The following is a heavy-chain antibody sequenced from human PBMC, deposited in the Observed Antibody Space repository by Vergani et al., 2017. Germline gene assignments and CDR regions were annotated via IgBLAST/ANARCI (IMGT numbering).Heavy chain of an antibody. D-gene: IGHD3-10*01. V-gene: IGHV1-24*01. CDR3: ATNPGSGSSVYYYGMDV. Sequence: QVQLVQSGAEVKKPGASVKVSCKVSGYTLTELSMHWVRQAPGKGLEWMGGFDPEDGETIYAQKFQGRVTMTEDTSTDTAYMELRSLRSEETAVYYCATNPGSGSSVYYYGMDVWGQGTTVTVSS. J-gene: IGHJ6*02. CDR1: GYTLTELS. CDR2: FDPEDGET.